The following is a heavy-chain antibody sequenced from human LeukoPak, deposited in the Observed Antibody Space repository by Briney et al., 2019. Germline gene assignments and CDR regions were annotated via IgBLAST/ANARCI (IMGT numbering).Heavy chain of an antibody. J-gene: IGHJ3*02. CDR2: ISRSTGTT. D-gene: IGHD2-2*03. CDR1: GFTFSTYD. Sequence: QPGGSLRLSCAASGFTFSTYDMSWVRQTPGKGLQWVSLISRSTGTTYYADSVRGRFTISRDNSKNTLYLQMHSLRVEDTAIYFCAKGGYSSFDMWGQGTKVTVSS. CDR3: AKGGYSSFDM. V-gene: IGHV3-23*01.